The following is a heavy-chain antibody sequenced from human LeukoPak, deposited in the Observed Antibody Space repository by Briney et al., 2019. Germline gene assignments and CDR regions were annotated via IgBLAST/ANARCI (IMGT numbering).Heavy chain of an antibody. J-gene: IGHJ6*03. CDR2: INHSGST. CDR3: ASNPYDFWSGYLYYYYMDV. D-gene: IGHD3-3*01. Sequence: SETLSLTCAVYGGSFSGYYWSWIRQPPGKGLEWIGEINHSGSTNYNPSLKSRVTISVDTSKNQFSLKLSSVTAADTAVYYCASNPYDFWSGYLYYYYMDVWGKGTTVTVSS. CDR1: GGSFSGYY. V-gene: IGHV4-34*01.